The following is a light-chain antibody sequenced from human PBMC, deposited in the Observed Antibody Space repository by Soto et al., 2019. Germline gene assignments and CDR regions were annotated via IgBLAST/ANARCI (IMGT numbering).Light chain of an antibody. CDR1: SSDVGGYHY. Sequence: QSALTQPRSVSGSPGQSVTISCTGTSSDVGGYHYVSWYQQHPGKAPKLMSYDVSKRPSGVPDRFSGSKSGNTASLTISGLQAEDEADYYCCSYAGSYFYVFGTGTKLTVL. V-gene: IGLV2-11*01. CDR3: CSYAGSYFYV. CDR2: DVS. J-gene: IGLJ1*01.